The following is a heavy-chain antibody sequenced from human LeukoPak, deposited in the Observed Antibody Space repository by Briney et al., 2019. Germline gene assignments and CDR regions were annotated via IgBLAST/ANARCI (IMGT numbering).Heavy chain of an antibody. V-gene: IGHV1-2*02. CDR2: INPNSGGT. D-gene: IGHD2/OR15-2a*01. Sequence: GASVKVSCKASGYTFTGYYMHWVRQAPGQGLEWMGWINPNSGGTNYAQNFQGRVTMTRDTSISTAYMDLSRLTSDDTAVYYCARVDTLLDPWGQGTLVTVSS. J-gene: IGHJ5*02. CDR3: ARVDTLLDP. CDR1: GYTFTGYY.